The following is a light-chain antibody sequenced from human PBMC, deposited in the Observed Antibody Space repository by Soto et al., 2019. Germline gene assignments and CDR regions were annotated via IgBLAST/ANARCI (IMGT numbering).Light chain of an antibody. CDR1: QSISNS. CDR2: TTS. J-gene: IGKJ4*01. CDR3: QQSYSTPPT. V-gene: IGKV1-39*01. Sequence: DIQMTQSPSSLSASVGDRVTITCRASQSISNSLNWYQQKPGKAPDLLIYTTSSLQSGVPSRFGGSGSGTDFTLTISSLQPEDFATYYCQQSYSTPPTFGGGTNVEIK.